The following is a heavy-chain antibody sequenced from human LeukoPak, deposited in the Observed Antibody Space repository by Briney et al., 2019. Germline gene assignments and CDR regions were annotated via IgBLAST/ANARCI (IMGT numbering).Heavy chain of an antibody. Sequence: PGGSLRLSCAASGFTVRSNYMSWVRQAPGKGLEWFSIIYSGGSTYYADSVKGRFTISRDNSKNTLYFQMNSLRAEDTAVYYCARVPVWSGYLDAFDIWGQGTMVTVSS. D-gene: IGHD3-3*01. V-gene: IGHV3-66*02. J-gene: IGHJ3*02. CDR2: IYSGGST. CDR3: ARVPVWSGYLDAFDI. CDR1: GFTVRSNY.